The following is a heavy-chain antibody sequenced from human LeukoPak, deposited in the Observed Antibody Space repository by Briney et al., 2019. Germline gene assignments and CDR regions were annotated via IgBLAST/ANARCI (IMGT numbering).Heavy chain of an antibody. V-gene: IGHV3-7*01. Sequence: PGGSLRLSCAASGFTFSSFWMSWVRQAPGKGLEWVADIKHDGSQKYYVDSVKGRFTISRDNAKNLLYLQMNSLRAEDTAVYYCARDKGTMTGIAVAGILDYWGQGTLATVSS. D-gene: IGHD6-19*01. CDR1: GFTFSSFW. J-gene: IGHJ4*02. CDR2: IKHDGSQK. CDR3: ARDKGTMTGIAVAGILDY.